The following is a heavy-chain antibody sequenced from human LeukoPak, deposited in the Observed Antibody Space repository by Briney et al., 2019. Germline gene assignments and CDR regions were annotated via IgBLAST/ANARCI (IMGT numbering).Heavy chain of an antibody. D-gene: IGHD6-19*01. CDR2: IYYSGST. CDR3: ARQQWLALAY. V-gene: IGHV4-39*01. CDR1: GSSISSSSYY. Sequence: SETLSLTCTVSGSSISSSSYYWGWIRQPPGKGLEWIGSIYYSGSTYYNPSLKSRVTISVDTSKNQFSLKLSSVTAADTAVYYCARQQWLALAYWGQGTLVTVSS. J-gene: IGHJ4*02.